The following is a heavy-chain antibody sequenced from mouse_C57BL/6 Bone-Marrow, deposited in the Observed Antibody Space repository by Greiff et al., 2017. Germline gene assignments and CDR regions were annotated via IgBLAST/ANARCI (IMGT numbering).Heavy chain of an antibody. D-gene: IGHD2-10*01. V-gene: IGHV14-2*01. CDR1: GFNIKDYY. CDR2: LDPEDGET. J-gene: IGHJ2*01. CDR3: ARSPTGGYYFDY. Sequence: EVQLQQSGAELVKPGASVKLSCTASGFNIKDYYMHWVKQRTEPGLEWIGRLDPEDGETKYAPKFQGKATISADTSSNTAYLQLRSLTSEDTAVYYCARSPTGGYYFDYWGQGTTLTVSS.